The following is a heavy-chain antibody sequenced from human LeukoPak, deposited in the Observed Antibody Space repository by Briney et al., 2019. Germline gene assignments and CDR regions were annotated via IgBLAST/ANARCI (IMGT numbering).Heavy chain of an antibody. Sequence: ETLSLTCTVSGGSISSSSYYWGWIRQPPGKGLEWIGSIYHSGSTYYNPSLKSRVTISVDTSKNQFSLKLSSVTAADTAVYYCARSGPGGCSSTSCYSWGYYYYYMDVWGKGTTVTVSS. CDR3: ARSGPGGCSSTSCYSWGYYYYYMDV. J-gene: IGHJ6*03. CDR1: GGSISSSSYY. V-gene: IGHV4-39*07. D-gene: IGHD2-2*01. CDR2: IYHSGST.